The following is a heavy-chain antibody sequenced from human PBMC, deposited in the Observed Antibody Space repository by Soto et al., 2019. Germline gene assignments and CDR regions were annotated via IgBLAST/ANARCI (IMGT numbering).Heavy chain of an antibody. CDR1: GFTFSSYA. CDR2: ISYDGSNK. J-gene: IGHJ4*02. V-gene: IGHV3-30-3*01. D-gene: IGHD5-18*01. CDR3: ARPQLGYSPPPLTSSDY. Sequence: GGSRRLSCAASGFTFSSYAMHGVRQAPGKGLEWVAVISYDGSNKYYADSVKGRFTISRDNSKNTLYLQMNSLRAEDTAVYYCARPQLGYSPPPLTSSDYCCPAPLLAVS.